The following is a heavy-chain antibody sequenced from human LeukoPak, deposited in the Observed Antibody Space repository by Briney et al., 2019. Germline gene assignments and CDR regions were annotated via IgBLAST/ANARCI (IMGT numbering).Heavy chain of an antibody. V-gene: IGHV6-1*01. CDR2: TYYRSKWYN. CDR3: ARDLPNYYDSSGYYSNTFDY. D-gene: IGHD3-22*01. J-gene: IGHJ4*02. Sequence: PQTLSLTCAISGDSVSSNSAAWNWIRQSPSRGLEWLGRTYYRSKWYNDYAVSVKSRISINPDTSKNQLSLQLNSVTPEDTAVYYCARDLPNYYDSSGYYSNTFDYWGQGTLVTVSS. CDR1: GDSVSSNSAA.